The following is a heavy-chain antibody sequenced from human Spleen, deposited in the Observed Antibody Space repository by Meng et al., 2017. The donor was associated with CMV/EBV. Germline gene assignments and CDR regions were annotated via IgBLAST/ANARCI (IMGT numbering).Heavy chain of an antibody. CDR2: IYYSGST. CDR3: ARGRRPIDY. D-gene: IGHD1-1*01. V-gene: IGHV4-39*06. J-gene: IGHJ4*02. CDR1: GGSISSSSYS. Sequence: RLPLQESGLGLVRPWETLSFTCIVSGGSISSSSYSWGWIRQPPGKGLEWIGSIYYSGSTYYNPSLKSRVTISVDTSKNQFSLKLSSVTAADTAVYYCARGRRPIDYWGQGTLVTVSS.